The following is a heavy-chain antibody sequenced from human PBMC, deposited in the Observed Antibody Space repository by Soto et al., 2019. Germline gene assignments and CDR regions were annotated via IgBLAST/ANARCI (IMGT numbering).Heavy chain of an antibody. J-gene: IGHJ5*02. CDR3: ARSLVYNWYLGWFDA. D-gene: IGHD1-7*01. V-gene: IGHV1-2*02. Sequence: VASVKVSCKASGYTFTGYYMHWVRQAPGQGLEWMGWINPNSGGTNYAQKFQGRVTMTRDTSISTAYMELSRLRSDDTAVYYCARSLVYNWYLGWFDAWGQRTLVTVSS. CDR1: GYTFTGYY. CDR2: INPNSGGT.